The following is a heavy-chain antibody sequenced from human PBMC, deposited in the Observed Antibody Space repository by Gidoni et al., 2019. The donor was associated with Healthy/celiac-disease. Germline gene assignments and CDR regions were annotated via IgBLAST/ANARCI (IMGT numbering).Heavy chain of an antibody. CDR3: ARSGSSSWYGIYDY. CDR2: INHSGST. J-gene: IGHJ4*02. D-gene: IGHD6-13*01. V-gene: IGHV4-34*01. CDR1: GGSFSGYY. Sequence: QVQLQQWGAGLLKPSETLSLPCAVYGGSFSGYYWSWIRQPPGKGLEWIGEINHSGSTNYNPSLKSRVTISVDTSKNQFSLKLSSVTAADTAVYYCARSGSSSWYGIYDYWGQGTLVTVSS.